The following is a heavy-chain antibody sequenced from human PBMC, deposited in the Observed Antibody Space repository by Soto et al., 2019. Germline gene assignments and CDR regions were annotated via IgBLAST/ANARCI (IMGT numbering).Heavy chain of an antibody. CDR1: GGSISSSNW. V-gene: IGHV4-4*02. CDR3: ARVRGGYYYAMDV. D-gene: IGHD3-10*02. CDR2: IYPSGST. J-gene: IGHJ6*02. Sequence: QVQLQESGPGLVKPSGTLSLTCAVSGGSISSSNWWRWVRQPPGKGLEWIGEIYPSGSTNSNPYLTRRVTISGDKSKNQFSLKLSSVTPADTAVYYCARVRGGYYYAMDVWGQGTTVTVSS.